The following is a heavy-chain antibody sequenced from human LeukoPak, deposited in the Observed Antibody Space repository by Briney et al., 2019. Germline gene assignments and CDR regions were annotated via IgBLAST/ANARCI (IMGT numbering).Heavy chain of an antibody. D-gene: IGHD5-12*01. CDR1: GFTFSSYG. CDR2: ISSSGTTM. V-gene: IGHV3-48*04. CDR3: ARPHSGYSFDY. Sequence: PGGSLRLSCAASGFTFSSYGMNWVRQAPGRGLEWVSYISSSGTTMNYADSVKGRFTISRDNAKNSLYLQMNSLRAEDTAVYYCARPHSGYSFDYWGQGTLVTVSS. J-gene: IGHJ4*02.